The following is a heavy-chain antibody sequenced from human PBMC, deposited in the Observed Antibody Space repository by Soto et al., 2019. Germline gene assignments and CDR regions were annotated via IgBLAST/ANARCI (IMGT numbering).Heavy chain of an antibody. V-gene: IGHV3-7*01. CDR2: IKQDGSEK. CDR1: GFTFSSYW. CDR3: ARDGDTSGWYFDY. Sequence: EVQLVESGGGLVQPGGSLRLSCAASGFTFSSYWMSWVRQAPGKGLEWVANIKQDGSEKYYVDSVKGRFTISRDNAKNSLYLQMNGLRSEDTDVYYCARDGDTSGWYFDYWGQGTLVTVSS. J-gene: IGHJ4*02. D-gene: IGHD6-19*01.